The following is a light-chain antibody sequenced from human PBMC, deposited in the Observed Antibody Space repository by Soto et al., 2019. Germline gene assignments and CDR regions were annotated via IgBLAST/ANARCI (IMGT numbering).Light chain of an antibody. V-gene: IGKV1-5*01. CDR1: QTISNW. CDR3: QQYNNYPLT. CDR2: GAS. Sequence: DIQMTQTPSTLSVSVGDRVTITCRASQTISNWLAWYQHKAGKAPKLLIYGASTLGGEVPSRFSGSGYGTEFTLTISSLQPDDFATYYCQQYNNYPLTFGGGTKVDIK. J-gene: IGKJ4*01.